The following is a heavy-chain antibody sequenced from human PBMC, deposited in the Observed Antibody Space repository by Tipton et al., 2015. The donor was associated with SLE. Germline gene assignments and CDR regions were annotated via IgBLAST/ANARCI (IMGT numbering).Heavy chain of an antibody. Sequence: TLSLTCAVYGGSFSGYYWSWIRQPPGKGLEWIGEINHSGSTNYNPSLKSRVTISVDTSKNQFSLKLSSVTAADTAVYYCARVFSGGYFDYWGQGTLVTVSS. D-gene: IGHD3-16*01. V-gene: IGHV4-34*01. CDR3: ARVFSGGYFDY. CDR2: INHSGST. CDR1: GGSFSGYY. J-gene: IGHJ4*02.